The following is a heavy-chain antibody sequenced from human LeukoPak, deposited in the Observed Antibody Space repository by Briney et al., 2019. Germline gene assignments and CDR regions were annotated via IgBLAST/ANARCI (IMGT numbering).Heavy chain of an antibody. V-gene: IGHV3-15*01. D-gene: IGHD3-16*01. CDR1: GFTVSSNY. CDR2: IRSITDGVTT. CDR3: ARLGYFDY. Sequence: GGSLRLSCAASGFTVSSNYMSWVRQAPGKGLEWVGRIRSITDGVTTDYAAPVKGRFTISRDDSRNTLYLQMNSLKTEDTAVYYCARLGYFDYWGQGTLVTVSS. J-gene: IGHJ4*02.